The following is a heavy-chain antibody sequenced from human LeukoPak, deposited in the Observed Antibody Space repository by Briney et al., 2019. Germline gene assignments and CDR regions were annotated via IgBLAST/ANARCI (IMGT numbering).Heavy chain of an antibody. CDR3: ARGWGPAYCGGDCHRHFDY. D-gene: IGHD2-21*02. Sequence: ASETLSLTCAVYGGSFSGYYWSWIRQPPGKGLECIGFIYYRGSTYYNPSLKSRVTISVDTSKNQFSLKLTSVTAADTAVYYCARGWGPAYCGGDCHRHFDYWGQGTLVTVSS. V-gene: IGHV4-59*12. J-gene: IGHJ4*02. CDR1: GGSFSGYY. CDR2: IYYRGST.